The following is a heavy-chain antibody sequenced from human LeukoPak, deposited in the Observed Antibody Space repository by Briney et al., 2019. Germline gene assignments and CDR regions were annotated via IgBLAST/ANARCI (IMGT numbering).Heavy chain of an antibody. V-gene: IGHV4-39*07. Sequence: PSETLSLTCTVSGGSISSSSYYWGWIRQPLGKGLEWIGSIYHSGSTYYNPSLKSRVTISVDTSKNQFSLKLSSVTAADTAVYYCARRGLGSGWLSYDYWGQGTLVTVSS. D-gene: IGHD6-19*01. CDR2: IYHSGST. CDR3: ARRGLGSGWLSYDY. CDR1: GGSISSSSYY. J-gene: IGHJ4*02.